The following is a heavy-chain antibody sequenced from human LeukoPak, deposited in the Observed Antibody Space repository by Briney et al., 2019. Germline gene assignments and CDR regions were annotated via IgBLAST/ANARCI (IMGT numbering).Heavy chain of an antibody. J-gene: IGHJ4*02. CDR3: ARYVSYHDYWSGYPIDY. CDR1: GGSITCYL. Sequence: SETLCVTCMVSGGSITCYLLSRFQQPPGKGLEWIGYIYYSGSTNYNPSLKSRVTISVDTSKNQFSLKLSSVTAADTAVYYCARYVSYHDYWSGYPIDYCGQGAMVTVSS. V-gene: IGHV4-59*08. CDR2: IYYSGST. D-gene: IGHD3-3*01.